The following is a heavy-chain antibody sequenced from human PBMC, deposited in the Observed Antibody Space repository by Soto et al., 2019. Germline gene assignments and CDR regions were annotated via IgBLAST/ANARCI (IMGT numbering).Heavy chain of an antibody. CDR3: ARLQILRFLEWLVDV. CDR1: GGSISSSSYY. CDR2: IYYSGST. Sequence: SETLSLTCTVSGGSISSSSYYWGWIRQPPGKGLEWIGSIYYSGSTYYNPSLKSRVTISVDTSKNQFSLKLSSVTAADTAVYYCARLQILRFLEWLVDVWGQGTTVTVSS. J-gene: IGHJ6*02. V-gene: IGHV4-39*01. D-gene: IGHD3-3*01.